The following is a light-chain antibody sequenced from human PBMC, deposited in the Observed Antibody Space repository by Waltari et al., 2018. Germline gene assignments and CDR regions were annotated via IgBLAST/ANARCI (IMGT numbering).Light chain of an antibody. CDR3: QQSYSSPRT. Sequence: DIQMTQSPSSLSASVGDRVTITCRASQTISNSLNWYQQKPGKAPKLLIYTTSTLPSGVPSRFSGSGSGTDFTLTISSLQPEDFATYYCQQSYSSPRTFGQGTKVEIK. J-gene: IGKJ1*01. CDR2: TTS. V-gene: IGKV1-39*01. CDR1: QTISNS.